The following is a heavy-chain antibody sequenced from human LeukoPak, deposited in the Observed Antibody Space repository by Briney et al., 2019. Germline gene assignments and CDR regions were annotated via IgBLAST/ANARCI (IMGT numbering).Heavy chain of an antibody. D-gene: IGHD6-6*01. V-gene: IGHV1-2*02. CDR3: ARVPTTYSSSSGTPFDY. Sequence: EASVKVSCTASAYTFTGYYMHWVRQAPGQGLEWMGWINPNSGGTNYAQKFQGRVTMTRDTSISTAYMELSRLRSDDTAVYYCARVPTTYSSSSGTPFDYWGQGTLVTVSS. CDR1: AYTFTGYY. CDR2: INPNSGGT. J-gene: IGHJ4*02.